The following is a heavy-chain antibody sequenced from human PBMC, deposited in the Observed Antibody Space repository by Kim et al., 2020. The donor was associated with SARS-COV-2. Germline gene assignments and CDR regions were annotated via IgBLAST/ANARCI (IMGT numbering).Heavy chain of an antibody. CDR2: INAGHGNT. CDR3: ASETRYSSSWYGY. V-gene: IGHV1-3*01. Sequence: ASVKVSCKASGYTFTSYAMHWVRQAPGQRLEWMGWINAGHGNTKYSQKFQGRVTITRDTAASTAYMELSSLRSEDTAVYYCASETRYSSSWYGYWGQGTLVTVSS. J-gene: IGHJ4*02. CDR1: GYTFTSYA. D-gene: IGHD6-13*01.